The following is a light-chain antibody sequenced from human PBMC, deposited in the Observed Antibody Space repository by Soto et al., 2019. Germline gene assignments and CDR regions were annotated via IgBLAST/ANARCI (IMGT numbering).Light chain of an antibody. V-gene: IGLV3-1*01. Sequence: SYELTQPPSVSVSPGQTGSITCSGDKLGDKYACWYQQKPGQSPVLVIYQDSKRPSGIPERFSGSNSGNTATLTISGTQAMDEADYYSQAWDSSTVVFGGGTKLTVL. CDR1: KLGDKY. CDR3: QAWDSSTVV. J-gene: IGLJ2*01. CDR2: QDS.